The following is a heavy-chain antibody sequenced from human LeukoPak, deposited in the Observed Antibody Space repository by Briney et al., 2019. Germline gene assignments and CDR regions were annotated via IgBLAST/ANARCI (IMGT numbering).Heavy chain of an antibody. J-gene: IGHJ4*02. CDR2: ISYDGSNK. CDR1: GFTFSSYA. Sequence: LPGGSLRLSCAASGFTFSSYAMHWVRQAPGKGLEWVAVISYDGSNKYYADSVKGRFTISRDNSKNTVYLQLSSLRVEDTAIYYCARDLYAGGWATDFWGQGTLVTVSS. CDR3: ARDLYAGGWATDF. D-gene: IGHD6-19*01. V-gene: IGHV3-30-3*01.